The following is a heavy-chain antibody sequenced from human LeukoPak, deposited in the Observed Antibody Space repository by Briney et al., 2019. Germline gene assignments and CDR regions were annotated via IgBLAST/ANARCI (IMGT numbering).Heavy chain of an antibody. CDR3: ARDLTATSGSYYDY. CDR2: IWYDGSNK. D-gene: IGHD1-26*01. J-gene: IGHJ4*02. Sequence: GGSLRLSCAASGFTFNSYGMHWVRQAPGKGLEWVAVIWYDGSNKYYADSVKGRFTISRDNSENTLYLQMDSLRAEDTAVYHCARDLTATSGSYYDYWGQGTLVTVSS. CDR1: GFTFNSYG. V-gene: IGHV3-33*01.